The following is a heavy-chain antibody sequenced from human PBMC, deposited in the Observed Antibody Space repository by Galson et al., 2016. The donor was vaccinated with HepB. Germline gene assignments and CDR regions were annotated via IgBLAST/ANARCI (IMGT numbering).Heavy chain of an antibody. V-gene: IGHV4-59*01. Sequence: ETLSLTCTVSGGSISTYYWSWIRQPPGKGLEWIGYIYYRGSTKYSPSLESRVTISVDTPKNQFSLKLTSASAADTAVHYCARDRGGTYGKSFESWGQGTLVAVSS. CDR1: GGSISTYY. CDR3: ARDRGGTYGKSFES. CDR2: IYYRGST. D-gene: IGHD1-26*01. J-gene: IGHJ5*01.